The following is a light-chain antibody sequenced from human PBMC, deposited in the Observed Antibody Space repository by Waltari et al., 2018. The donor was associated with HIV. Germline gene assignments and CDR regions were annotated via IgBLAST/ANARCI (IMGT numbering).Light chain of an antibody. CDR1: QSISSNY. J-gene: IGKJ1*01. CDR3: QQYSSSPQT. V-gene: IGKV3-20*01. Sequence: EIVLTQSPGTLSLCPGERATLSCRASQSISSNYLAWYQQRPGQAPRLLIYGASNRATGIPDRFRGRESGTDFTLTSNRLEPEDFTIFYCQQYSSSPQTFGQGTKVEIK. CDR2: GAS.